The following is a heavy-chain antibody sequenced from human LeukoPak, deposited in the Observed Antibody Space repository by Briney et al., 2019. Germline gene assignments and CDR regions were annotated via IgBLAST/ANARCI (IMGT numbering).Heavy chain of an antibody. J-gene: IGHJ4*02. CDR2: IKEVRSEK. Sequence: PGGSLRLSCAASGFTFTNYWMRWVRQAPGKGLELVANIKEVRSEKYYVDSVKGRFTISRDNAKNSLYLQMNSLRAEDTAVYYCARLREIPVFGVVTKSTSYFDYWGQGTLVTVSS. D-gene: IGHD3-3*01. CDR3: ARLREIPVFGVVTKSTSYFDY. CDR1: GFTFTNYW. V-gene: IGHV3-7*01.